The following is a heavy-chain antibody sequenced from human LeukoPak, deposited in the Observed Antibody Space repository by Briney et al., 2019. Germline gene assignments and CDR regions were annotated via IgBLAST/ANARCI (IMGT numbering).Heavy chain of an antibody. CDR3: ARVNIAVVPSTMFDY. Sequence: SETPSLTCTVSGDSISSRTYYWGWVRQPPGKGLEWIGSINYSGTTCYNPSLKSRVTVSVDTSKNQFSLTLSSVTAADTAVYYCARVNIAVVPSTMFDYWGQGILVTVSS. CDR1: GDSISSRTYY. CDR2: INYSGTT. V-gene: IGHV4-39*07. D-gene: IGHD2-2*01. J-gene: IGHJ4*02.